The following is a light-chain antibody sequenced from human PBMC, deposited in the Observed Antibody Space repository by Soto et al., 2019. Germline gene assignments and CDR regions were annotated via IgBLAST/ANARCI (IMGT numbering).Light chain of an antibody. CDR1: SSDVGGYKY. J-gene: IGLJ1*01. Sequence: QSALTQPASVSGSPGQSITISCTGTSSDVGGYKYVSWYQQHPGKAPKLMIYDIRNRPSGVSNRFSGSKSGNTASLTISGLPAEDGADYYCSSYTSRSTRVFGPGTKVTVL. CDR3: SSYTSRSTRV. CDR2: DIR. V-gene: IGLV2-14*03.